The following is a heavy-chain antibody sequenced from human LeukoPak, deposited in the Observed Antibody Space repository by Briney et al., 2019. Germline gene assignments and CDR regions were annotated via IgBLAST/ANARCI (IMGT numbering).Heavy chain of an antibody. J-gene: IGHJ4*02. D-gene: IGHD3-22*01. CDR2: ISYDGSNK. CDR1: GFTFSSYA. CDR3: ARDLYYYDSTGYYRPYYFDY. Sequence: PGGSLRLSCAASGFTFSSYAMHWVRQAPGKGLEWVAVISYDGSNKYYADSVKGRFTISRDNAKNSLYLQMNSLRAEDTAVYYSARDLYYYDSTGYYRPYYFDYWGQGTLVTVSS. V-gene: IGHV3-30-3*01.